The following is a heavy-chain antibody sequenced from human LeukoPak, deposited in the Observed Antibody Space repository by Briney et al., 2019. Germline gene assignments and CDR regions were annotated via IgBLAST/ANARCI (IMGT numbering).Heavy chain of an antibody. CDR1: GASISSGANY. J-gene: IGHJ2*01. CDR3: ARVHSTGGNTYWHFDL. D-gene: IGHD4-23*01. CDR2: IDYSGSS. V-gene: IGHV4-31*11. Sequence: SETLSLTCAVSGASISSGANYWSWIRQHPGKGLEWIGYIDYSGSSYYNPSLNSRLTISVDTSEDQISLKLSSVTAADTAVYYCARVHSTGGNTYWHFDLWGRGTLVTVSS.